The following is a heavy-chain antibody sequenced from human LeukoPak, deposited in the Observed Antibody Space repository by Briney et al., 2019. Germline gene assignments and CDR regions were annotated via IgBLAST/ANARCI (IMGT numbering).Heavy chain of an antibody. J-gene: IGHJ3*02. CDR1: GYTFTSYD. D-gene: IGHD6-13*01. CDR2: MNPNSGDT. CDR3: ASPAGAAARYDAFDI. V-gene: IGHV1-8*02. Sequence: GASVKVSCKASGYTFTSYDINWVRQATGQGLEWMGWMNPNSGDTGYAQKFQGRVTMTRDTSTSTVYMELSSLRSEDTAVYYCASPAGAAARYDAFDIWGQGTMVTVSS.